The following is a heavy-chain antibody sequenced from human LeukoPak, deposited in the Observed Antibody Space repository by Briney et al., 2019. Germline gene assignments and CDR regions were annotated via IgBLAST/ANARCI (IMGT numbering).Heavy chain of an antibody. CDR1: GFTFSSYS. Sequence: GGSLRLSCAASGFTFSSYSMNWVRQAPGKGPEWVSSISIRSSYIYYAYSVKGRFTISRDNAKNSLYLQMNSLRAEDTAVYYCARAQNYGSGAWGQGTLVTVSS. J-gene: IGHJ5*02. CDR2: ISIRSSYI. CDR3: ARAQNYGSGA. D-gene: IGHD3-10*01. V-gene: IGHV3-21*01.